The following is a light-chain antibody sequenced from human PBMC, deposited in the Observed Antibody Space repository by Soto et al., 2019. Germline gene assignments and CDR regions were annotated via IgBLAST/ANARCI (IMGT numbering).Light chain of an antibody. CDR3: QQYNSSPMYT. V-gene: IGKV3-20*01. CDR1: QSVSSSY. Sequence: EIVLTQSPGTLSLSPGERATLSCRASQSVSSSYLAWYQQKPGQAPMLLIYGASSRATGIPDRFSGSGSGTDFTLTISRLEPEDFAVYYCQQYNSSPMYTFGQGTKLEIK. CDR2: GAS. J-gene: IGKJ2*01.